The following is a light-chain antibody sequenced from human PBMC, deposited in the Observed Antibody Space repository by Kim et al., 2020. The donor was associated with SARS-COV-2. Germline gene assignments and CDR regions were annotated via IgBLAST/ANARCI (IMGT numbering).Light chain of an antibody. J-gene: IGLJ3*02. V-gene: IGLV1-40*01. CDR1: SSNIGAGYD. CDR3: QSYDSSLSL. Sequence: GQGVTISGTGSSSNIGAGYDVHWYQLLPGTAPKLLIYGNSNRPSGVPDRFSGSKSGTSASLAITGLQAEDEADYYCQSYDSSLSLFGGGTKLTVL. CDR2: GNS.